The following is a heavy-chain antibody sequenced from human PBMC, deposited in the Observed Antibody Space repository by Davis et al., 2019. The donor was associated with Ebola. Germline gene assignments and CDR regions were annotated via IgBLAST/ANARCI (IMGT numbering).Heavy chain of an antibody. CDR3: ARGAVTPDY. CDR1: GGSVSSGSYY. J-gene: IGHJ4*02. Sequence: MPGGSLRLSCTVSGGSVSSGSYYWSWIRQPPGKGLEWIGYIYYSGSTNYNPSLKSRVTISVDTSKNQFSLKLSSVTAADTAVYYCARGAVTPDYWGQGTLVTVSS. D-gene: IGHD4-17*01. V-gene: IGHV4-61*01. CDR2: IYYSGST.